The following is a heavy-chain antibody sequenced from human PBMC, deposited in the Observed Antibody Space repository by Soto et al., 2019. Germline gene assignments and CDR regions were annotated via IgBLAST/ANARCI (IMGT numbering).Heavy chain of an antibody. D-gene: IGHD6-13*01. V-gene: IGHV1-3*01. Sequence: ASVKVYCKASGYTFANYAMHWVRQAPGQRLEWMGWINAGNGNTKYSQKFQGRVTITRDTSASTAYMELSSLRSEDTAVYYCARVPPQQLVRHNWFDPWGQGTLVTVPQ. CDR2: INAGNGNT. CDR3: ARVPPQQLVRHNWFDP. CDR1: GYTFANYA. J-gene: IGHJ5*02.